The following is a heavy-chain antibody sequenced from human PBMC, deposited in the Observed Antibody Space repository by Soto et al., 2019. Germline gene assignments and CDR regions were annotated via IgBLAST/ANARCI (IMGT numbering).Heavy chain of an antibody. V-gene: IGHV3-15*07. CDR1: GFPFSNAW. Sequence: GGSLRLSCAASGFPFSNAWINWISQVQGKGLEWVGRVKSKTDGGSSDYATPVKGRFAVSRDDSKNIAYLQMNSLKIEDTGVYYCTTDSRTTLPEIRFDYWGHGTQVTVSS. CDR2: VKSKTDGGSS. J-gene: IGHJ4*01. D-gene: IGHD1-26*01. CDR3: TTDSRTTLPEIRFDY.